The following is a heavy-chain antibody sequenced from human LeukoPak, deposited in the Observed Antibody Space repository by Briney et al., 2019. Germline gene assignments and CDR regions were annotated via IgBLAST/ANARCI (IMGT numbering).Heavy chain of an antibody. CDR1: GYGFTSYW. CDR2: IYPGDSDT. J-gene: IGHJ6*03. D-gene: IGHD2-2*01. V-gene: IGHV5-51*01. CDR3: ARGPAAPNYYMDV. Sequence: GESLKISCKGSGYGFTSYWMGWVRQMPGKGLECMGIIYPGDSDTRYSPSFQGQVTISADKYISTAYLQWSSLKASDTAMYYCARGPAAPNYYMDVWGKGTTVTVSS.